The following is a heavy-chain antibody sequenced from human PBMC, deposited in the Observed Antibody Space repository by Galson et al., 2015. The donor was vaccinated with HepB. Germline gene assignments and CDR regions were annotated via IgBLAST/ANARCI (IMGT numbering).Heavy chain of an antibody. D-gene: IGHD3-10*01. CDR3: ARVSLRAFDI. V-gene: IGHV3-48*01. CDR2: ISKGGDII. Sequence: SLRLSCAASGFTFSRYAMNWVRQAPGKGLEWVSYISKGGDIIFYADSVKGRFTISGDTAQNSVSLLMNNLRADDTAVYYCARVSLRAFDIWGQGTLVTVSS. CDR1: GFTFSRYA. J-gene: IGHJ3*02.